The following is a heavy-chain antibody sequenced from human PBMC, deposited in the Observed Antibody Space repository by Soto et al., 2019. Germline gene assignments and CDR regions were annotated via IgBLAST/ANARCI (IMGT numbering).Heavy chain of an antibody. CDR2: ISGSGGST. D-gene: IGHD2-2*01. CDR1: GFTFSSYA. V-gene: IGHV3-23*01. Sequence: EVQLLESGGGLLQPGGSLRLSCAASGFTFSSYAMSWVRQAPGKGLEWVSAISGSGGSTYYADSVKGRFTISRENSKNTLYLQMNSLRAEDTAVYYCAKDLSQLHPMNWFDPWGQGTLVTVSS. J-gene: IGHJ5*02. CDR3: AKDLSQLHPMNWFDP.